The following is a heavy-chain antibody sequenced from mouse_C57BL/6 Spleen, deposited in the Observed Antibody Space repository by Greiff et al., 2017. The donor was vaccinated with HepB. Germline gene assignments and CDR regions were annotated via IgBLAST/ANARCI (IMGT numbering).Heavy chain of an antibody. V-gene: IGHV2-2*01. Sequence: VQLQQSGPGLVQPSQSLSITCTVSGFSLTSYGVHWVRQSPGKGLEWLGVIWSGGSTDYNAAFISRLSISKDNSKSQVFFKMNSLQADDTAIYYCASYYYGSSPYVWGTGTTVTVSS. D-gene: IGHD1-1*01. CDR2: IWSGGST. CDR3: ASYYYGSSPYV. CDR1: GFSLTSYG. J-gene: IGHJ1*03.